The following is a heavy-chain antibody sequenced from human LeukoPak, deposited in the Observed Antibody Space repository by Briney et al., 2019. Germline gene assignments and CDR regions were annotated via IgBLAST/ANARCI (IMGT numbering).Heavy chain of an antibody. CDR1: GFTFSTYA. Sequence: GGSLRLSCAASGFTFSTYAMSWVRQAPGKGLEWVSIISGREGYTHYADAVKGRSTISRDNSKNSLYLQMNSLRAEDTAVYYCARTLRFFRFLDVWGQGTTVTVSS. CDR2: ISGREGYT. CDR3: ARTLRFFRFLDV. D-gene: IGHD3-3*01. J-gene: IGHJ6*02. V-gene: IGHV3-23*01.